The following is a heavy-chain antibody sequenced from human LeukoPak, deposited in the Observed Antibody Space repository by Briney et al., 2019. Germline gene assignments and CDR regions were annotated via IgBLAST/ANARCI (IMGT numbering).Heavy chain of an antibody. CDR2: INHSGST. Sequence: SETLSLTCADYGGSFSGYYWSWIRQPPGKGLEWIGEINHSGSTNYNPSLKSRVTISVDTSKNQFSLKLSSVTAADTAVYYCARGEGAYGGNSVTSFDYWGQGTLVTVSS. V-gene: IGHV4-34*01. J-gene: IGHJ4*02. CDR3: ARGEGAYGGNSVTSFDY. CDR1: GGSFSGYY. D-gene: IGHD4-23*01.